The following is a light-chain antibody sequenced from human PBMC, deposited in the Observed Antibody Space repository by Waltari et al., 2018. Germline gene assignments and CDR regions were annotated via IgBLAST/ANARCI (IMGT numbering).Light chain of an antibody. V-gene: IGKV3-20*01. J-gene: IGKJ1*01. CDR2: HAS. CDR1: QSVGRF. Sequence: SCRASQSVGRFLAWYQQKPGQAPRLLIYHASIRATGIPDRFSVSGSGTDFSLTISGLEPEDFAVYYCQKYVNLPATFGQGTKVEIK. CDR3: QKYVNLPAT.